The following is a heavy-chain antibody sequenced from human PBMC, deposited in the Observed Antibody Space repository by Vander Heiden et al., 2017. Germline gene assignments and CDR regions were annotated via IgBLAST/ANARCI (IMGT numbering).Heavy chain of an antibody. CDR1: QFTLTETW. V-gene: IGHV3-15*01. J-gene: IGHJ4*02. D-gene: IGHD7-27*01. CDR3: TTGGGTGDF. Sequence: EVQLVESGGGLVDPGGSLRLSCAVSQFTLTETWVSWVRQAPGKGLERVGRIRSKSDGGTTDYAAPVKGRFTVSRDDSENTSFLQMNSLKTEDTAVYYCTTGGGTGDFWGQGTLVTVSS. CDR2: IRSKSDGGTT.